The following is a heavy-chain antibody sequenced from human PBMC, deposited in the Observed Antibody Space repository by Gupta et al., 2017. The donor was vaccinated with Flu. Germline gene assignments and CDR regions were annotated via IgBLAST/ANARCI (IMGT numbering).Heavy chain of an antibody. CDR2: INPSGGSA. V-gene: IGHV1-46*01. J-gene: IGHJ4*02. CDR3: ARAHYGSGSYDY. CDR1: GYIFTSQY. D-gene: IGHD3-10*01. Sequence: QVQLVQSGAEVKKPGASVKVSCKASGYIFTSQYMHWVRQAPGQGLEWMGIINPSGGSASYAQKFQDRVTMTRDTSTGTVYMELSSLRSEDTAVYYCARAHYGSGSYDYWGQGTLVTVSS.